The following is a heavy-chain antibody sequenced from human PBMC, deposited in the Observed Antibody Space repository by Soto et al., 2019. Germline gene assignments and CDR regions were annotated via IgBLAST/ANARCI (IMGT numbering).Heavy chain of an antibody. CDR3: ARGYGGYDWGARWFDP. V-gene: IGHV5-51*01. Sequence: GESLKISCKGSGYSFTSYWIGWVRQMPGKGLEWMGIIYPGDSDTRYSPSFQGQVTISADKSISTAYLQWSSLKASDTAMYYCARGYGGYDWGARWFDPWGQGTLVTVSS. D-gene: IGHD5-12*01. J-gene: IGHJ5*02. CDR1: GYSFTSYW. CDR2: IYPGDSDT.